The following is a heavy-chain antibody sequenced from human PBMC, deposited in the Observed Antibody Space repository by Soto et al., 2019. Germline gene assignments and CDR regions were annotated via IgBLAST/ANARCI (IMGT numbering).Heavy chain of an antibody. J-gene: IGHJ4*02. D-gene: IGHD3-22*01. CDR2: IYTSGST. CDR1: GGSISSYY. CDR3: ASNSGGYYDSSGVLDY. Sequence: XGTLSLTCTVSGGSISSYYWSGIRQPSGKGLEWIGRIYTSGSTNYNPSLKSRVTMSVDTSKNQFSLKLSSVTAADTAVYYCASNSGGYYDSSGVLDYWGQGTLVTVSS. V-gene: IGHV4-4*07.